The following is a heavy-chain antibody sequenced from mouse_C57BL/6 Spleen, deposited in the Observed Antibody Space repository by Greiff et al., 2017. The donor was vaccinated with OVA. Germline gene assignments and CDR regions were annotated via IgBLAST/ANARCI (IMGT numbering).Heavy chain of an antibody. Sequence: QVQLQQPGAELVKPGASVKMSCKASGYTFTSYWITWVKQRPGHGLEWIGDIYPGSGSTNYNEKFKSKATLTVDTSSSTAYMQLSSLTSEDSAVYYCARSDYYGSSLYFDYWGQGTTLTVSS. CDR3: ARSDYYGSSLYFDY. D-gene: IGHD1-1*01. J-gene: IGHJ2*01. V-gene: IGHV1-55*01. CDR1: GYTFTSYW. CDR2: IYPGSGST.